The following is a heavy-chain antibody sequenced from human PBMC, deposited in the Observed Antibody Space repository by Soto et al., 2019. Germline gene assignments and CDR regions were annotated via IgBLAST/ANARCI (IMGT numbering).Heavy chain of an antibody. J-gene: IGHJ6*02. CDR1: GGSFSGYY. V-gene: IGHV4-34*01. CDR2: INHSGST. Sequence: QVQLQQWGAGLLKPSETLSLTCAVYGGSFSGYYWSWIRQPPGKGLEWIGEINHSGSTNYNPSLKSRVTISVDTSKNQFSLKLSSVTAADTAVYYCARGDRGWVDYGMDVWGQGTTVTVSS. CDR3: ARGDRGWVDYGMDV. D-gene: IGHD1-26*01.